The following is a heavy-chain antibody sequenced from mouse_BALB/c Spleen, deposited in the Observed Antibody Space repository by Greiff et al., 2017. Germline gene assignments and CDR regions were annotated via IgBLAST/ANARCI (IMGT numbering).Heavy chain of an antibody. CDR2: ISSGSSTI. J-gene: IGHJ2*01. V-gene: IGHV5-17*02. D-gene: IGHD4-1*01. CDR3: ARSGLTGTDY. Sequence: DVKLVESGGGLVQPGGSRKLSCAASGFTFSSFGMHWVRQAPEKGLEWVAYISSGSSTIYYADTVKGRFTISRDNPKNTLFLQMTSLRSEDTAMYYCARSGLTGTDYWGQGTTLTVSS. CDR1: GFTFSSFG.